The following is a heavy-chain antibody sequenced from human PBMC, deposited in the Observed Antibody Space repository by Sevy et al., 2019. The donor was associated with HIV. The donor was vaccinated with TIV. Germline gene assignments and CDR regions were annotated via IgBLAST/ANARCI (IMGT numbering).Heavy chain of an antibody. V-gene: IGHV1-69*13. D-gene: IGHD3-10*01. CDR3: ARGYYYGSGSYYPPDY. J-gene: IGHJ4*02. CDR1: GGSFSNFA. Sequence: ASVKVSCKAPGGSFSNFAYIWVRQAPGQGLEWMGMIIPIFGAPNYAHKFQDRVTITAEESTNTAYMGLSSLISDDTAVYYGARGYYYGSGSYYPPDYWGQGTLVTVSS. CDR2: IIPIFGAP.